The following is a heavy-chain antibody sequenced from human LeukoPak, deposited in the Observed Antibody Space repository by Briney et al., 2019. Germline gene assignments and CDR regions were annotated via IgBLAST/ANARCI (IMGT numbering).Heavy chain of an antibody. Sequence: SETLSLTCTVSGGSISSYYWSWIRQPAGKGLEWIGRIYTSGSTNYNPSLKSRVTMSVDTSKNQFSLKLSSVTAADTGVYYCARAGYYYDSSGYFDYWGQGTLVTVSS. D-gene: IGHD3-22*01. V-gene: IGHV4-4*07. CDR3: ARAGYYYDSSGYFDY. CDR1: GGSISSYY. CDR2: IYTSGST. J-gene: IGHJ4*02.